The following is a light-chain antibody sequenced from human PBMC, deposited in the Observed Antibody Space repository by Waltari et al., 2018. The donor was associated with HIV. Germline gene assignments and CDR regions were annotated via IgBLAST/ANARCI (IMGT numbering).Light chain of an antibody. V-gene: IGKV3-20*01. CDR2: GAS. J-gene: IGKJ4*01. Sequence: IVLTQSPRTLSLSPGESATLSCRASQSVSSSYLAWYQQKPGQAPRLLIYGASSRATDIPDRFSGSGSGTDFTLTISRLEPEDFAVYYCQQYGSSLVTFGGGTKVEIK. CDR3: QQYGSSLVT. CDR1: QSVSSSY.